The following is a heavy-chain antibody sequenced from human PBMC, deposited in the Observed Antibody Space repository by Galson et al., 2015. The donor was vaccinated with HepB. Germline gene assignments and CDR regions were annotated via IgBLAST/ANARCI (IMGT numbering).Heavy chain of an antibody. Sequence: SLRLSCAASGFTFSSYWMHWVRQAPGKGLVWVSRINSDGSSTSYADSVKGRFTISRDNAKNTLYLQMNSLRAEDTAVYYCARAPDYGDYLDYWGQGTLVTVSS. V-gene: IGHV3-74*01. CDR3: ARAPDYGDYLDY. CDR2: INSDGSST. CDR1: GFTFSSYW. J-gene: IGHJ4*02. D-gene: IGHD4-17*01.